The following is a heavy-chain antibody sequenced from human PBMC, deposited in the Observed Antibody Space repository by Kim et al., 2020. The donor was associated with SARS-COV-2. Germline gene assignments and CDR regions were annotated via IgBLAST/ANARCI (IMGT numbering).Heavy chain of an antibody. V-gene: IGHV1-69*13. J-gene: IGHJ5*02. Sequence: SVKVSCKASGGTFSSYAISWVRQAPGQGLEWMGGIIPIFGTANYAQKFQGRVTITADESTSTAYMELSSLRSEDTAVYYCARDPPIAAAENWFDPWGQGTLVTVSS. CDR3: ARDPPIAAAENWFDP. D-gene: IGHD6-13*01. CDR1: GGTFSSYA. CDR2: IIPIFGTA.